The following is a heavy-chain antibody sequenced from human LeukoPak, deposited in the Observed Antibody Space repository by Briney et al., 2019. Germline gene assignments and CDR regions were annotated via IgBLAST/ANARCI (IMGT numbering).Heavy chain of an antibody. CDR2: INYSGST. D-gene: IGHD5-18*01. Sequence: PSETLSLTCTVSGGSISSTFYYWGWIRQPPGKGLEWIGSINYSGSTYYNPSLKSRVTVSVDTSKNQFSLKLSSVTAADTAVYYCARGDARGYSYGHFHFDHWGHGTLVTVSS. CDR3: ARGDARGYSYGHFHFDH. J-gene: IGHJ4*01. CDR1: GGSISSTFYY. V-gene: IGHV4-39*07.